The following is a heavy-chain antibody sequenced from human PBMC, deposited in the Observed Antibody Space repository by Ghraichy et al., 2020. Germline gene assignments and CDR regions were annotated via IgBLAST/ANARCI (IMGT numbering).Heavy chain of an antibody. Sequence: LSLTCAASGFIFSDYYMSWIRQAPGRGLEWVSFLSHIGDTIHYADSVRGRFTISRDNAKKSLYLQMDSLRADDTAVYYCVRFYHYSRGWYEGDTDYWGQGTLVTVSS. CDR1: GFIFSDYY. V-gene: IGHV3-11*01. D-gene: IGHD6-19*01. CDR3: VRFYHYSRGWYEGDTDY. CDR2: LSHIGDTI. J-gene: IGHJ4*02.